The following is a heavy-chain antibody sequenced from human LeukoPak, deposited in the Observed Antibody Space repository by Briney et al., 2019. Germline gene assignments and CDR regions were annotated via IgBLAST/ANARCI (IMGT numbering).Heavy chain of an antibody. J-gene: IGHJ4*02. CDR2: DGSNK. V-gene: IGHV3-33*01. CDR1: GFTFSTYG. D-gene: IGHD2-15*01. Sequence: GGSLRLSCAASGFTFSTYGMHWVRQAPGKGLEWVALDGSNKYYADSAKGRFTISRDNSRNTLYLQMNSLRAEDTAVYYCARDGSGTFDYWGQGTLVTVSS. CDR3: ARDGSGTFDY.